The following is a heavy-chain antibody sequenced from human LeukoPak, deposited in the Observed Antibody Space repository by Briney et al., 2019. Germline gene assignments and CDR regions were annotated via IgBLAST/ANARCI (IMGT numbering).Heavy chain of an antibody. CDR3: ARLGVRYCSSTSCPPYNWFDP. CDR2: IYPGDSDT. Sequence: GESLKISCKGSGYSFTSYWIGWVRQMPGKGLEWMGIIYPGDSDTRYSPSFQGQVTISADKSISTAYLQWSSLKASDTAMYYCARLGVRYCSSTSCPPYNWFDPWGQGTRVTVSS. J-gene: IGHJ5*02. V-gene: IGHV5-51*01. D-gene: IGHD2-2*01. CDR1: GYSFTSYW.